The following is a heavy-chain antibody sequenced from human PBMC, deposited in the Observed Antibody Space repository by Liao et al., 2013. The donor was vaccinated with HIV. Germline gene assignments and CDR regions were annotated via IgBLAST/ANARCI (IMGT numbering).Heavy chain of an antibody. CDR3: ARGGGGFDL. CDR2: IYSDGST. CDR1: HGSIGSYS. J-gene: IGHJ3*01. Sequence: QMQLQESGPGLVKPSETLSLTCSVSHGSIGSYSWSWIRQPAGKGLEWIGRIYSDGSTNYNPSLKRRVTLSVDTSKNRFSLNVNSVTAADTAVYYCARGGGGFDLWGQGTVVTVSS. V-gene: IGHV4-4*07.